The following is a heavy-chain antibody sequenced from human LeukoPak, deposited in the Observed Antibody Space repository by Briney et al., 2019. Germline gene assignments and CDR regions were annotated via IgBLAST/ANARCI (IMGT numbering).Heavy chain of an antibody. Sequence: GGSLRLSCAASGFTFSSYAMSWVRQAPGKGLEWVSAISGSGGSTYYADSVKGRFTISRDNSKNTLYLQMNSLRAEDTAVYYCARTAPRELYSNYYYFDYWGQGTLVTVSS. CDR3: ARTAPRELYSNYYYFDY. D-gene: IGHD4-11*01. V-gene: IGHV3-23*01. J-gene: IGHJ4*02. CDR2: ISGSGGST. CDR1: GFTFSSYA.